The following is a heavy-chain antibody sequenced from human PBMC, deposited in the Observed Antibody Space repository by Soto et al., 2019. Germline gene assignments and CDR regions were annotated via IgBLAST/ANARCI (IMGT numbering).Heavy chain of an antibody. CDR2: IYPGDSDT. CDR3: ARISRVPAKGRNSGMDV. Sequence: PGDSVKISCKCSGYTFTDYWIAGVGRMPGKGLEWMGMIYPGDSDTRYSPSFQGQGTISADKSMTTAYLQWNSLKASDTAMYYCARISRVPAKGRNSGMDVWGQGTTVTVYS. D-gene: IGHD2-15*01. CDR1: GYTFTDYW. V-gene: IGHV5-51*01. J-gene: IGHJ6*02.